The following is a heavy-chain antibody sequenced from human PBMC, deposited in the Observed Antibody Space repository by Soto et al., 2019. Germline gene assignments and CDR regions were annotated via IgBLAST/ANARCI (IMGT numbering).Heavy chain of an antibody. CDR3: VREGRGSFDF. CDR1: GFIFTNYA. CDR2: IGGRGNSA. V-gene: IGHV3-23*01. Sequence: LRLSCAASGFIFTNYAMNWVRQAPGKGLEWVSVIGGRGNSAYYADSVQGGFTISRDNSKNTLSLQMSSLTADDTAIYYCVREGRGSFDFWGRGTMVTVSS. D-gene: IGHD5-12*01. J-gene: IGHJ3*01.